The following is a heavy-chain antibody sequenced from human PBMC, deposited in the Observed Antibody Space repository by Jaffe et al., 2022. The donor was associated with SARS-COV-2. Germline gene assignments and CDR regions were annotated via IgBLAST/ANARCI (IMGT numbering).Heavy chain of an antibody. CDR1: GFIVSDNY. V-gene: IGHV3-53*01. J-gene: IGHJ6*02. Sequence: EVQLVESGGGLIQPGGSLRLSCAASGFIVSDNYMTWVRQGPGKGLEGVSVTFSSGNTYYADSVKGRFTISRDNSRNTLYLQMDNLRAEDTAVYYCATMTMVAASYYHGMDVWGRGTTVTVYS. D-gene: IGHD4-17*01. CDR3: ATMTMVAASYYHGMDV. CDR2: TFSSGNT.